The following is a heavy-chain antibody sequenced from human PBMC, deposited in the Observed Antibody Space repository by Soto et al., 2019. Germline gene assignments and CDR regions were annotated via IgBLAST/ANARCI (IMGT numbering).Heavy chain of an antibody. V-gene: IGHV1-69*02. CDR3: AWAEGGVVVVAAEMYAFDI. CDR1: GGTFSSYT. Sequence: QVQLVQSGAEVKKPGSSVKVSCKASGGTFSSYTISWVRQAPGQGLEWMGRIIPILGIANYAQKFQGRATSTATKSPSTAYMELSTLRSEVTAVYYCAWAEGGVVVVAAEMYAFDIWGQGTMVTVSS. J-gene: IGHJ3*02. D-gene: IGHD2-15*01. CDR2: IIPILGIA.